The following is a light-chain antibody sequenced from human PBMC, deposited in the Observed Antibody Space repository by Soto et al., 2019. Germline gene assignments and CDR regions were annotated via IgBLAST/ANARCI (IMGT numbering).Light chain of an antibody. CDR1: QSVRSN. CDR3: QQRSNWPPMT. Sequence: EIVMTQSPATLSASPGERATRSCRVSQSVRSNLAWYQQKPGQAPRLLIYVASTRATGIPARFSGSGSGTDFTLTISSLEPEDFAVYYCQQRSNWPPMTFGQGTRLEIK. J-gene: IGKJ5*01. V-gene: IGKV3-11*01. CDR2: VAS.